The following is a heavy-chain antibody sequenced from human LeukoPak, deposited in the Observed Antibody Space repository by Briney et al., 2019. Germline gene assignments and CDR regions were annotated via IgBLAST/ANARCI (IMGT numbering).Heavy chain of an antibody. Sequence: ASVKVSCKASGGTFSSYAISWVRQAPGQGLEWMGGIIPIFGTANYAQKFQGRVTITADESTSTAYMELSSLRSEDTAVYYCARDTLSRSSSSSNYWGQGTLVTVSA. V-gene: IGHV1-69*13. CDR3: ARDTLSRSSSSSNY. CDR2: IIPIFGTA. CDR1: GGTFSSYA. D-gene: IGHD6-6*01. J-gene: IGHJ4*02.